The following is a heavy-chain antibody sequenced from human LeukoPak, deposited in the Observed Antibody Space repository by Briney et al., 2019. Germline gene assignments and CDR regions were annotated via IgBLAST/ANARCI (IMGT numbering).Heavy chain of an antibody. Sequence: GASVTVSCKASGGIFDRYAISWVRQAPGQGLEWMGGIAPIFGTPNYAQNFQGRVTITADESTSTAYMELSSLRSDDTAVYYCASHFRSNHYYFYYMDVWGAGTTVTVSS. D-gene: IGHD3-16*02. CDR3: ASHFRSNHYYFYYMDV. J-gene: IGHJ6*03. CDR1: GGIFDRYA. V-gene: IGHV1-69*13. CDR2: IAPIFGTP.